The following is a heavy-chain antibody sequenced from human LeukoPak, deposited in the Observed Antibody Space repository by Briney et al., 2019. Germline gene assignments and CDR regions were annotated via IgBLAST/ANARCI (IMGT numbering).Heavy chain of an antibody. CDR3: AREAGYYYDSSGPYGMDV. D-gene: IGHD3-22*01. CDR2: IYYSGST. Sequence: SETLSLTCTVSGGSISSSSYYWGWIRQPPGKGLEWIGYIYYSGSTYYNPSLKSRVTISVDTSKNQFSLKLSSVTAADTAVYYCAREAGYYYDSSGPYGMDVWGQGTTVTVSS. V-gene: IGHV4-31*03. J-gene: IGHJ6*02. CDR1: GGSISSSSYY.